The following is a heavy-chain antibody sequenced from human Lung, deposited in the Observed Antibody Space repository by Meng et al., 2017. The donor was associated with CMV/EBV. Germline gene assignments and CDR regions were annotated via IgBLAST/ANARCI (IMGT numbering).Heavy chain of an antibody. CDR1: CGSVNSPNYY. CDR3: ARQWAGSSFDY. CDR2: ISYSGST. D-gene: IGHD1-26*01. V-gene: IGHV4-61*01. J-gene: IGHJ4*02. Sequence: CRVSCGSVNSPNYYWSWIRQSPGKGLEWIGYISYSGSTTYNPSLNSRVTIAMDKSKNQFSLNLFSLTPADSALYYCARQWAGSSFDYWGQGALVTVSS.